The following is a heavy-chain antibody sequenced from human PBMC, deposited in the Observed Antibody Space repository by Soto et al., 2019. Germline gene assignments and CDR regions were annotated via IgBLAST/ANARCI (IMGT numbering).Heavy chain of an antibody. V-gene: IGHV4-30-4*01. J-gene: IGHJ6*02. CDR1: GGSISSGDYY. Sequence: SETLSLTCTVSGGSISSGDYYWSWIRQPPGKGLEWIGYIYYSGSTYYNPSLKSRVTISVDTSKNQFSLKLSSVTAADTAVYYCDRDPPGNGMDVWGQGTKVTVYS. CDR2: IYYSGST. CDR3: DRDPPGNGMDV.